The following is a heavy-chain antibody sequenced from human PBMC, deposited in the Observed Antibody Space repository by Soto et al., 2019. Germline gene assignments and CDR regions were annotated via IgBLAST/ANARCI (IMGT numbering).Heavy chain of an antibody. Sequence: SATPALTCTVSGVSVNSGDYYWSWNRQPPGKGLEWIGYFYYSGITNYNPSLKSRVTISADTSKNQFSLKLRSVTAADAAVYYCARVTVAVPATTHYFDYWGQGTPVTVSS. D-gene: IGHD1-26*01. CDR1: GVSVNSGDYY. CDR3: ARVTVAVPATTHYFDY. J-gene: IGHJ4*02. V-gene: IGHV4-61*08. CDR2: FYYSGIT.